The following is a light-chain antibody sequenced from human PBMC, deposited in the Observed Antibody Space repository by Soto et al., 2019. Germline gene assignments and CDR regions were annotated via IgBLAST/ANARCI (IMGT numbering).Light chain of an antibody. V-gene: IGKV1-33*01. CDR3: QQYDSVFT. CDR2: GAS. J-gene: IGKJ5*01. CDR1: QDITNY. Sequence: DIQMTQSPSSLSASVGDRVTITCQASQDITNYLNWYQQKPGKAPNLLMYGASNLETGVPSRFSGSGSGTDFTFTISSLQAEDIGTYFCQQYDSVFTFGQGTRLKIK.